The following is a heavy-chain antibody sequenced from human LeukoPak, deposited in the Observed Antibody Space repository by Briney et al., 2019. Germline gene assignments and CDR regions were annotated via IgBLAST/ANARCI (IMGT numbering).Heavy chain of an antibody. J-gene: IGHJ4*02. V-gene: IGHV4-61*02. Sequence: PSQTLSLTCTVSGGSISEGNHFWTWIRQPAGKGLEWIGRIFPGGSVNYNPSLESRLTLSIDTSKNQFSLELTSVTAADTAMYYCARHSGQQLIYLDYWGQGTLVTVSS. CDR1: GGSISEGNHF. D-gene: IGHD6-13*01. CDR2: IFPGGSV. CDR3: ARHSGQQLIYLDY.